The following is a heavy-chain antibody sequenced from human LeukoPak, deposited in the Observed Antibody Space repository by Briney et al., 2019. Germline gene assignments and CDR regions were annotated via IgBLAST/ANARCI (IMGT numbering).Heavy chain of an antibody. D-gene: IGHD4-17*01. CDR3: ARCSRGDYDFDY. J-gene: IGHJ4*02. CDR1: GYTFTSYD. CDR2: MSPNSGNT. V-gene: IGHV1-8*01. Sequence: ASVKVSCNASGYTFTSYDINWVRQATGQGLEWMGWMSPNSGNTGYAQKFQGRVTMTRNTSISTAYMELSSLRSEDTAVYYCARCSRGDYDFDYWGQGTLVTVSS.